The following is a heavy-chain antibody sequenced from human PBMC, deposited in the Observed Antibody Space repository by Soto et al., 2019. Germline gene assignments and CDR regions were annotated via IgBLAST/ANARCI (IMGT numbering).Heavy chain of an antibody. V-gene: IGHV3-33*01. J-gene: IGHJ6*03. Sequence: GGSLRLSCAASGFTFSSYGMHWVRQAPGKGLEWVAVIWYDGSNKYYADSVKGRFTISRDNSKNTLYLQMNSLRAEDTAVYYCARVCRPSFYSGSSYYYYYMDVWGKGTTVTV. CDR1: GFTFSSYG. D-gene: IGHD6-6*01. CDR2: IWYDGSNK. CDR3: ARVCRPSFYSGSSYYYYYMDV.